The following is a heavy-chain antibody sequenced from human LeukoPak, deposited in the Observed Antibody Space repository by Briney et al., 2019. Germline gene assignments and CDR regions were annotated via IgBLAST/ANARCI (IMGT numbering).Heavy chain of an antibody. J-gene: IGHJ5*02. D-gene: IGHD6-13*01. CDR1: GGSISSYY. CDR2: IYTSGST. CDR3: ARDSGYSSSWYATDP. Sequence: SETLSLTRTVSGGSISSYYWSWIRQPAGKGLEWIGRIYTSGSTNYNPSLKSRVTMSVDTSKNQFSLKLSSVTAADTAVYYCARDSGYSSSWYATDPWGQGTLVTVSS. V-gene: IGHV4-4*07.